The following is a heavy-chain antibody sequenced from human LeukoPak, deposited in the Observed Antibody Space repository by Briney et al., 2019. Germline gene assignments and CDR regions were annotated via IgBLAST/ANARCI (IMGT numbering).Heavy chain of an antibody. CDR1: GYSISSGYY. V-gene: IGHV4-38-2*01. D-gene: IGHD2-15*01. CDR3: ARAGWKNCSGGSCPGALNWFDP. Sequence: SETLSLTCAVSGYSISSGYYWGWIRQPPGKGLEWIGRIYHSGSTYYNPSLKSRVTISVDTSKNQFSVKLSSVTAADTAVYYCARAGWKNCSGGSCPGALNWFDPWGQGTLVTVSS. CDR2: IYHSGST. J-gene: IGHJ5*02.